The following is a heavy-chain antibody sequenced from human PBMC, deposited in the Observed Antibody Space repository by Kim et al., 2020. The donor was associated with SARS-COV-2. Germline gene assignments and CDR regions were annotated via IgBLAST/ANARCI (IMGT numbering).Heavy chain of an antibody. CDR2: INPNTENP. Sequence: ASVKVSCKTSGYTFTSYAMNWVRQAPGQGLEWMGWINPNTENPTYAQGFTGRFIFSLDTSVSTAYLQISNLKPEDHALYYCARGGYISALYWGQGTRVTV. CDR3: ARGGYISALY. J-gene: IGHJ4*02. V-gene: IGHV7-4-1*02. CDR1: GYTFTSYA. D-gene: IGHD5-18*01.